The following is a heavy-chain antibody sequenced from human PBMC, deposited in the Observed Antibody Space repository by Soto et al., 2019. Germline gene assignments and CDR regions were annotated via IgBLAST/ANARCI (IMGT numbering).Heavy chain of an antibody. V-gene: IGHV3-72*01. D-gene: IGHD7-27*01. CDR2: TRNKANSYTK. CDR1: GFTFSDHY. J-gene: IGHJ4*02. Sequence: EVQLVESGGGLVQPGGSLRLSCAASGFTFSDHYMDWVRQAPGKGLEWVGRTRNKANSYTKEYAATVKGTITISRDDSKHTVDQQMESLKTEDTVVYYCAIWGYWGQGTLVTVSS. CDR3: AIWGY.